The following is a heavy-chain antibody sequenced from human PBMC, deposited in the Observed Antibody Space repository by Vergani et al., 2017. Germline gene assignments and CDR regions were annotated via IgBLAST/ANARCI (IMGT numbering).Heavy chain of an antibody. V-gene: IGHV1-69*09. D-gene: IGHD2-2*01. CDR1: GGTFSSYA. Sequence: VQLVQSGAEVKKPGGSVKVSCKASGGTFSSYAISWVRQAPGQGLEWMGRIIAIIGIANYAQKFKCRVTITADKTTSTAYMELSSLRSEHTAAYYCACGGVVLPASMRYFWGQGTLVTVSS. J-gene: IGHJ4*02. CDR2: IIAIIGIA. CDR3: ACGGVVLPASMRYF.